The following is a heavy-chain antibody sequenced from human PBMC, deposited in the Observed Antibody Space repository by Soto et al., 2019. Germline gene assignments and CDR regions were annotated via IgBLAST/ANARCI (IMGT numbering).Heavy chain of an antibody. J-gene: IGHJ4*02. V-gene: IGHV3-64D*08. D-gene: IGHD6-13*01. CDR2: ISNNGGTT. Sequence: GGSLRLSCSASGFIFSTYAMHWVRQAPGKGLEYISAISNNGGTTYYADSVKGRFTISRDNSKNTLYLQMSSLRAEDTAVYYCVNFGFLAAAAAPLDYWGQGTLVTVSS. CDR1: GFIFSTYA. CDR3: VNFGFLAAAAAPLDY.